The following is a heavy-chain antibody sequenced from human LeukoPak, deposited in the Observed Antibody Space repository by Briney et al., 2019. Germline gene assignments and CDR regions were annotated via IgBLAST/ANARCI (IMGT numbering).Heavy chain of an antibody. J-gene: IGHJ4*02. V-gene: IGHV3-23*01. D-gene: IGHD6-19*01. Sequence: RTGGSLRLSCAASGFTFSSYWMSWVRQAPGKGLEWVSAIGGSGGSTYYADSVKGRFTISRDNSKNTLYLQMNSLRAEDTAVYYCAKWPTVAVISFDYWGQGTLVTVSS. CDR3: AKWPTVAVISFDY. CDR1: GFTFSSYW. CDR2: IGGSGGST.